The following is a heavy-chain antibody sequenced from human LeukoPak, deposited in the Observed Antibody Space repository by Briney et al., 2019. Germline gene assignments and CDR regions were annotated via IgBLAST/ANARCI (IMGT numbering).Heavy chain of an antibody. J-gene: IGHJ4*02. D-gene: IGHD1-26*01. CDR3: ASVVGATTEYYFDY. CDR2: IYYSGST. CDR1: GGSISSGDYY. V-gene: IGHV4-30-4*08. Sequence: SETLSLTCTVSGGSISSGDYYWSWIRQPPGKGREWIGYIYYSGSTYYNPSLKSRVTISVDTSKNQFSLKLRSVTAADTAVYYCASVVGATTEYYFDYWGQGTLVTVSS.